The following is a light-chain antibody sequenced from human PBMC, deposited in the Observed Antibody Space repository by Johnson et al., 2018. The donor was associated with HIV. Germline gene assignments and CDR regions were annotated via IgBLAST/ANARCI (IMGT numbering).Light chain of an antibody. Sequence: QSVLTQPPSVSAAPGQKVTISCSGSSSNIGNNYVSWYQQLPGTATKLLIYENTKRPSGIPDRFSGSKSGTSATLDITGLQTGDEADYYCGTWYSSLSAFYVFGTGTKVTVL. V-gene: IGLV1-51*02. CDR3: GTWYSSLSAFYV. CDR2: ENT. J-gene: IGLJ1*01. CDR1: SSNIGNNY.